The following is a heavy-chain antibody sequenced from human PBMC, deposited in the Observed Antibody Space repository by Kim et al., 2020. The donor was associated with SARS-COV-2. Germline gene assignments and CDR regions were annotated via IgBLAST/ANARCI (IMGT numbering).Heavy chain of an antibody. Sequence: SETLSLTCTVSGDSVSSSYWWSWVRQPPGKGLEWVGEIYHSGTTNYNPSLKSRLTISVDKSKNQFSLRLNSVTAADTAVYYCARGGWELDYWGQGTLVTV. V-gene: IGHV4-4*02. CDR3: ARGGWELDY. J-gene: IGHJ4*02. D-gene: IGHD1-26*01. CDR2: IYHSGTT. CDR1: GDSVSSSYW.